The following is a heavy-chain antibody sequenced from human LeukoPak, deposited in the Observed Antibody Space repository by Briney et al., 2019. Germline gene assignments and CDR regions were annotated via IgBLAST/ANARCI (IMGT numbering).Heavy chain of an antibody. Sequence: SETLSLTCTVSGGSISSYYWSWIRQPPGKGLEWIGYIYYSGSTNYNPSLKSRVTISVDTSKNQFSLKLSSVTAADTAVYYCARLGLYYYDSSHAFDIWGQGTMVTVSS. CDR3: ARLGLYYYDSSHAFDI. J-gene: IGHJ3*02. CDR1: GGSISSYY. V-gene: IGHV4-59*08. CDR2: IYYSGST. D-gene: IGHD3-22*01.